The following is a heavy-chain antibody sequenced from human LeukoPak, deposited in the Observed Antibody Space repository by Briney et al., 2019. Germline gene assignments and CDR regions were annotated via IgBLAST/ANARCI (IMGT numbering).Heavy chain of an antibody. CDR3: ARDLNRRFDP. CDR1: GFSFSNSG. CDR2: ISGGGANT. Sequence: PGGSLRLSCAASGFSFSNSGMSWVRQAPAKGLEWVAGISGGGANTHYADSVKGRFAISRDNAKNTLYLQMNSLRAEDTAVYYCARDLNRRFDPWGQGTLVTVSS. D-gene: IGHD2/OR15-2a*01. J-gene: IGHJ5*02. V-gene: IGHV3-23*01.